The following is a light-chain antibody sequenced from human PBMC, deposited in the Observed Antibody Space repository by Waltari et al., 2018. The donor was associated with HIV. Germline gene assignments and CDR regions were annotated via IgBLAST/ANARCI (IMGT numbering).Light chain of an antibody. J-gene: IGLJ3*02. V-gene: IGLV1-40*01. Sequence: SILTQPPSVSGAPRQWVTIPCIGHSSNIGAGYAGHWSRQVPGTAPKLVLYGDTIRPSGIPDRFSGSKSGNSASLDITGLQADDEADYYCQSYDSSLSGLWVFGGGTKLTVL. CDR3: QSYDSSLSGLWV. CDR2: GDT. CDR1: SSNIGAGYA.